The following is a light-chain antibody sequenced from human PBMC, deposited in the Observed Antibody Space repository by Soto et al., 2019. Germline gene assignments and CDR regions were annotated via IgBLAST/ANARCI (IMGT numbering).Light chain of an antibody. J-gene: IGLJ1*01. Sequence: QSVRTQPASVSGSPGQSITISCTGTSSDVGGYNYVSWYQQHPGKAPKLMIYDVSNRPSGVSNRFSGSKSGNTASLTISGLQAEDEADYYCSSYTSSSTSYVFGTGTKVTV. CDR3: SSYTSSSTSYV. V-gene: IGLV2-14*01. CDR2: DVS. CDR1: SSDVGGYNY.